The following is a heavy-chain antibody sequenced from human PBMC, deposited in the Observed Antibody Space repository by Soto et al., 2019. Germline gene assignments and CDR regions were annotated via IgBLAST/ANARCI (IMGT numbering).Heavy chain of an antibody. J-gene: IGHJ4*02. V-gene: IGHV1-18*01. Sequence: ASVKVSCKASGYTFTSYGISWVRQAPGQGLEWMGWISAYNGNTNYAQKLQGRVTMTTDISTSTAYMELRSLRSDDTAVYYCARDPGYSSGWYRSKSFDYWGQGTLVTVSS. D-gene: IGHD6-19*01. CDR1: GYTFTSYG. CDR3: ARDPGYSSGWYRSKSFDY. CDR2: ISAYNGNT.